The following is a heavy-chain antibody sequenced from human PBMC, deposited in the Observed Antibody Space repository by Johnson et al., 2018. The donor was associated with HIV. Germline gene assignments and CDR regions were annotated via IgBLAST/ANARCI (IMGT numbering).Heavy chain of an antibody. CDR2: ISSNGGST. CDR1: GFTFSSYA. Sequence: VQLVESGGGLVQPGGSLRLSCAASGFTFSSYAMHWVRQAPGKGLEYVSAISSNGGSTYYANSVKGRFTISRDNSKNTLYLQMGSLRAEDMAVYYCARDEPTDDAFDILGQGTMVTVYS. CDR3: ARDEPTDDAFDI. J-gene: IGHJ3*02. V-gene: IGHV3-64*01.